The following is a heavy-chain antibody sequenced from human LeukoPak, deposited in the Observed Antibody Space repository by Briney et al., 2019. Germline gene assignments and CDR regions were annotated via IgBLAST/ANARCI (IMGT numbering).Heavy chain of an antibody. D-gene: IGHD2-2*01. Sequence: GESLKISCKGSGYSFTSYWIGSVRQMPGKGLEWMGIIYPGDSDTRYSPSFQGQVTISADKSISTAYLQWSSLKASDTAMYYCARLHGVVVPAAIDFYGMDVWGKGTTVTVSS. CDR3: ARLHGVVVPAAIDFYGMDV. CDR1: GYSFTSYW. J-gene: IGHJ6*04. V-gene: IGHV5-51*01. CDR2: IYPGDSDT.